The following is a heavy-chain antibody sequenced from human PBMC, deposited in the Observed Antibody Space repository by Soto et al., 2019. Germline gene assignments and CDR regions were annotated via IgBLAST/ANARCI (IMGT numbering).Heavy chain of an antibody. CDR3: ARDPNCSGGNCYFDY. J-gene: IGHJ4*02. Sequence: QVQLVQSGGEVRKRGASVKVSCKASGYTFTSYGISWVRQAPGQGTEWMGWISGNNGKTVYAQKVQGRVTLTTDTSTSTAYMEVRSLRSDDTAVYYCARDPNCSGGNCYFDYWGQGTLVIVSS. CDR2: ISGNNGKT. CDR1: GYTFTSYG. D-gene: IGHD2-15*01. V-gene: IGHV1-18*04.